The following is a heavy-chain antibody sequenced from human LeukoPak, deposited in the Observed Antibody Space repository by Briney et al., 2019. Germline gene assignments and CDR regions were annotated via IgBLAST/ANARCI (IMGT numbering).Heavy chain of an antibody. CDR3: ASSYGSGSYYGVFDY. D-gene: IGHD3-10*01. Sequence: GGSLRLSCAASGFTFSSYAMSWVRQAPGKGLEWVSAISGGGGSTYYADSVKGRFTISRDNSKNTLYLQMNSLRAEDAAVYYCASSYGSGSYYGVFDYWGQGTLVTVSS. CDR2: ISGGGGST. CDR1: GFTFSSYA. J-gene: IGHJ4*02. V-gene: IGHV3-23*01.